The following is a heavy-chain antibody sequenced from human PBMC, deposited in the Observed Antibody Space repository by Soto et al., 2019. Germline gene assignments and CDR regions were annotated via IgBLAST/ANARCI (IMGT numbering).Heavy chain of an antibody. V-gene: IGHV4-34*01. J-gene: IGHJ6*02. Sequence: SETLSLTCAVYGGSFSGSYCGWIRQPPGRGLEWIGSIYSIGSTYYNPSLKSRVTISVDTSKNQFSLKLSSVTAADTAVYYCRRSGSYSADVWGQGRTVTVPS. CDR3: RRSGSYSADV. D-gene: IGHD6-13*01. CDR1: GGSFSGSY. CDR2: IYSIGST.